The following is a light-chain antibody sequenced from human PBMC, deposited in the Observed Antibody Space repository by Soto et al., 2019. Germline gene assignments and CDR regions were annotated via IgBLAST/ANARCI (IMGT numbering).Light chain of an antibody. CDR1: PSDVGASNY. J-gene: IGLJ2*01. V-gene: IGLV2-8*01. Sequence: QSALTQPPSASGSPGQSVTISGTGTPSDVGASNYVSWYQQHPGKAPKLMISEVSKRPSGVPDRFSGSKSGNTASLTVSGLQAEDEADYYCSSSAGTKNMVFGAGTKLTVL. CDR3: SSSAGTKNMV. CDR2: EVS.